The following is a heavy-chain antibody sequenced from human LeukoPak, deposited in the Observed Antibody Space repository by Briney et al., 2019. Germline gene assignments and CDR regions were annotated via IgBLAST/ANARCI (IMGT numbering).Heavy chain of an antibody. V-gene: IGHV4-4*02. Sequence: PSETLSLTCAVSGGSISSSNWWSWVRQPPGKGLEWIGEIYHSGSTNYNPSLKSRVTISVDKSKNQFSLKLSSVTAADTAVYYCASGYSYGPTPLDYWGQGTLVTVSS. D-gene: IGHD5-18*01. CDR2: IYHSGST. J-gene: IGHJ4*02. CDR1: GGSISSSNW. CDR3: ASGYSYGPTPLDY.